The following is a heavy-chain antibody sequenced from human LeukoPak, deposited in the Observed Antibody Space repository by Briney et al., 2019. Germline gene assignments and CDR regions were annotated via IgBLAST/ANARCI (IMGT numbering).Heavy chain of an antibody. Sequence: GSLRLSCAASGFTLSMYWMHWVRQVPGKGLVWVSAISGSGGSTYYADSVKGRFTISRDNSKNTLYLQMNSLRAEDTAVYYCAKDLSGREATFFDYWGQGTLVTVSS. V-gene: IGHV3-23*01. J-gene: IGHJ4*02. CDR1: GFTLSMYW. CDR3: AKDLSGREATFFDY. D-gene: IGHD1-26*01. CDR2: ISGSGGST.